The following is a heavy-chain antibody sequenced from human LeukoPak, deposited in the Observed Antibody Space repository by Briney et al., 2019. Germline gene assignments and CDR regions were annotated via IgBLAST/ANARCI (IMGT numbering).Heavy chain of an antibody. CDR2: ISAYNGNT. CDR3: AREMGVGSTMGYFHY. Sequence: GASVKVSCKASGYTFTSYGISWVRQAPGQGLEWMGWISAYNGNTNYAQKLQGRVTMTTDTSTSTAYMELRSLRSDDTAVYYCAREMGVGSTMGYFHYWGQGTLVTVSS. J-gene: IGHJ4*02. V-gene: IGHV1-18*01. D-gene: IGHD1-26*01. CDR1: GYTFTSYG.